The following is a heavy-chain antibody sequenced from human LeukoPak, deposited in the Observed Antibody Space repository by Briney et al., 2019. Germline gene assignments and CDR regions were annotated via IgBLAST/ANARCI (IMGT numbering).Heavy chain of an antibody. CDR1: GFTFSSYA. D-gene: IGHD3-3*01. CDR2: FRGSGGST. V-gene: IGHV3-23*01. Sequence: PGGSLRLSCAASGFTFSSYAMSWVRQAPGKGLEWVSGFRGSGGSTYYAGSVKGRFTISRDNSKNTLYLQMNSLRTEDTAVYYCAKEEYYDFFDYWGQGTLVTVSS. CDR3: AKEEYYDFFDY. J-gene: IGHJ4*02.